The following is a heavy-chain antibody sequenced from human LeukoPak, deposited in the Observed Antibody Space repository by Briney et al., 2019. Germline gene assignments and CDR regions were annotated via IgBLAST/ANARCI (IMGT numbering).Heavy chain of an antibody. V-gene: IGHV4-34*01. J-gene: IGHJ4*02. CDR3: AXYSSGWYGDFDY. Sequence: SETLSLTCAVYGGSFSGYYWSWIRQPPGKGLEWIGEINHSGSTNYNPSLKSRVTMSVDTSKNQFSLKLSSVTAADTAVYYCAXYSSGWYGDFDYWGQGTLVTVSS. D-gene: IGHD6-19*01. CDR1: GGSFSGYY. CDR2: INHSGST.